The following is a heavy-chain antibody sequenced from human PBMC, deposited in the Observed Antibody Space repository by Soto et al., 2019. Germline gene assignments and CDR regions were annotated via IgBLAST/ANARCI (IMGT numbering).Heavy chain of an antibody. CDR1: GGSFSGYY. CDR2: INHSGST. CDR3: ARSRLRANCSSTSRSRPCSSHYGKAV. Sequence: PSETLSLTCAVYGGSFSGYYWSWIRQPPGKGLEWIGEINHSGSTNYNPSLKSRVTISVDTSKNQFSLKLSSVTAADTAVYYCARSRLRANCSSTSRSRPCSSHYGKAVWCQATTITVSS. J-gene: IGHJ6*02. D-gene: IGHD2-2*01. V-gene: IGHV4-34*01.